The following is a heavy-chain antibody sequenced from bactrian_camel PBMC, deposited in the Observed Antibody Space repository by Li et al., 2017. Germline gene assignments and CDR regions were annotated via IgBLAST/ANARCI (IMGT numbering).Heavy chain of an antibody. CDR1: GHTFGSYC. CDR2: IAKDGRT. V-gene: IGHV3S55*01. D-gene: IGHD2*01. Sequence: QVQLVESGGGSVQAGESLRLSCVPSGHTFGSYCMAWFRQVGEREREGVAAIAKDGRTTYGDSSRGRFTISKDSARETLYLDMNNLKPEDTATYFCAVGWGYCDFGTDFQYWGQGTQVTVS. CDR3: AVGWGYCDFGTDFQY. J-gene: IGHJ4*01.